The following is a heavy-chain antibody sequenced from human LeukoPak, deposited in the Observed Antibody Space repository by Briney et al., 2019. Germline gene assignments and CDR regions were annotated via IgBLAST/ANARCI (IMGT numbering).Heavy chain of an antibody. CDR3: ARFGYSGYVN. CDR1: GFTFTDYS. D-gene: IGHD5-12*01. J-gene: IGHJ4*02. V-gene: IGHV3-21*01. CDR2: ISSSGSYV. Sequence: GGSLRLSCAASGFTFTDYSINWVRQAPGKGLEWVSSISSSGSYVYYADSVKGRFTISRDNANNSLYLQMNNLRAEDTAVYYCARFGYSGYVNWGQGTLVTVSS.